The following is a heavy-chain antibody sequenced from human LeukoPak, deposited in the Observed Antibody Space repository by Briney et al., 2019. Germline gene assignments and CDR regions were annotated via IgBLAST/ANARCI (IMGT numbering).Heavy chain of an antibody. Sequence: ASVKVSCKASGYTFINYGISWVRQAPGQGLEWMGWIGAYNGDTNYTQKLQGRVTMTTDKSASTAYMELRSLRSDDTAIYYCARDSNNWYDYYHYMDVWGKGTTVTVSS. CDR1: GYTFINYG. CDR3: ARDSNNWYDYYHYMDV. CDR2: IGAYNGDT. V-gene: IGHV1-18*01. D-gene: IGHD1-20*01. J-gene: IGHJ6*03.